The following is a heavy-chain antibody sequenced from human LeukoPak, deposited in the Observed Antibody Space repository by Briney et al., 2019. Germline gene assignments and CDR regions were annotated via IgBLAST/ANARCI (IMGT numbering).Heavy chain of an antibody. Sequence: ASVKVSCKASGGTFSSYAISWVRQAPGQGLEWMGRIIPIFGITNYAQKFQGRVTITADKSTSTAYMELSSLRSEDTAAYYCARGVRRTHCSSTSCYAPNWFDPWGQGTLVTVSS. D-gene: IGHD2-2*01. CDR2: IIPIFGIT. J-gene: IGHJ5*02. CDR3: ARGVRRTHCSSTSCYAPNWFDP. CDR1: GGTFSSYA. V-gene: IGHV1-69*04.